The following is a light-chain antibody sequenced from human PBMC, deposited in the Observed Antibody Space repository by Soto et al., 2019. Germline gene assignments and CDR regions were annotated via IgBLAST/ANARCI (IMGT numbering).Light chain of an antibody. CDR3: QQTYSTPSTWT. CDR2: AAS. Sequence: DIQMTQSPSSLFASVGDRVTIPCRASQTISSYLNWYQQTPGRAPKLLIYAASSLQGGVPSRFSGSGSGTDFTLTISSLQPEDFATFYCQQTYSTPSTWTFGQGTKVDIK. V-gene: IGKV1-39*01. J-gene: IGKJ1*01. CDR1: QTISSY.